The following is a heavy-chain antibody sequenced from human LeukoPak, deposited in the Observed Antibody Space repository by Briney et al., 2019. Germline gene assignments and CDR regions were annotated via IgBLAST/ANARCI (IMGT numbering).Heavy chain of an antibody. Sequence: PGGSLRLSCAASGLILSNYEMNWVRQAPGKGLEWVSYISSSGSSMYYADSVKGRFTVSRDNAKNSLYLQMNSLRAEDMAVYYCARDRNGWGSRLDYWGQGTLVTVSS. V-gene: IGHV3-48*03. J-gene: IGHJ4*02. CDR1: GLILSNYE. D-gene: IGHD6-19*01. CDR2: ISSSGSSM. CDR3: ARDRNGWGSRLDY.